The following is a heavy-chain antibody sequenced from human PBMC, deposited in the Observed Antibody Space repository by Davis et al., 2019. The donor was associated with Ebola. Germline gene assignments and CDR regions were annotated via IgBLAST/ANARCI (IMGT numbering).Heavy chain of an antibody. V-gene: IGHV4-34*01. J-gene: IGHJ3*02. CDR3: ARGESYNSNGAFDI. CDR1: GGSFSGYY. CDR2: INHSGST. Sequence: PSETLSLTFAVYGGSFSGYYWSWIRQPPGKGLEWIGEINHSGSTNYNPSLKSRVTISVDTSKNQFSLKLSSVTAADTAVYYCARGESYNSNGAFDIWGQGTMVTVSS. D-gene: IGHD1-1*01.